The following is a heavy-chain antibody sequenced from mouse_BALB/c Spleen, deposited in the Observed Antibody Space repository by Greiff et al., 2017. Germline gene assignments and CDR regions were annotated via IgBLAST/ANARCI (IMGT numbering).Heavy chain of an antibody. V-gene: IGHV5-6*01. CDR1: GFTFSSYG. Sequence: EVKVVESGGDLVKPGGSLKLSCAASGFTFSSYGMSWVRQTPDKRLEWVATISSGGSYTYYPDSVKGRFTISRDNAKNTLYLQMSSLKSEDTAMYYCARHRDYDYGNWYFDVWGAGTTVTVSS. CDR2: ISSGGSYT. J-gene: IGHJ1*01. CDR3: ARHRDYDYGNWYFDV. D-gene: IGHD2-4*01.